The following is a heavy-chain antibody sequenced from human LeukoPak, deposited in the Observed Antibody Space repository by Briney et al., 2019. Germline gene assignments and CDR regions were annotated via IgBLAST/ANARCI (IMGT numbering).Heavy chain of an antibody. D-gene: IGHD4-17*01. J-gene: IGHJ6*02. V-gene: IGHV1-18*01. Sequence: ASVKVSCKASGYTFTSYGISWVRQAPGQGLEWMGWISAYNGNTNYAQKLQGRVTMTTDTSTSTAYMELRSLRSDDTAVYYCARVDYGDYIYYYGMDVWSQGTTVTVSS. CDR2: ISAYNGNT. CDR1: GYTFTSYG. CDR3: ARVDYGDYIYYYGMDV.